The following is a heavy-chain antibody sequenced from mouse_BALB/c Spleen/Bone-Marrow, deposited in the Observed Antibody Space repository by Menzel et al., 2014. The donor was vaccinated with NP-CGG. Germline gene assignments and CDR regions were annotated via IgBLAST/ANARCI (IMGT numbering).Heavy chain of an antibody. CDR1: GFTFNTYA. J-gene: IGHJ3*01. D-gene: IGHD2-3*01. CDR2: IRSKSNNYAT. Sequence: EVKLMESGGGLVQPKGSLKLSCAASGFTFNTYAMNWVRQAPGKGLEWVARIRSKSNNYATYYADSVKDRFTISRDDSQTLFYLQMNNLKTEDTAVYYCVVAIDGYYFFAYWGQGTLVTVSA. V-gene: IGHV10-1*02. CDR3: VVAIDGYYFFAY.